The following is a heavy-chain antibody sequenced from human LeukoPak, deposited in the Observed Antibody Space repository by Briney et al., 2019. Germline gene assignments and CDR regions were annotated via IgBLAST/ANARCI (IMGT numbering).Heavy chain of an antibody. CDR1: GYTFTSYG. V-gene: IGHV1-18*01. J-gene: IGHJ5*02. D-gene: IGHD6-13*01. Sequence: ASVNVSCKASGYTFTSYGISWVRQAPGQGLEWMGWISAYNGNTNYAQKLQGRVTMTTDTSTSTAYMELRSLRSDDTAVYYCARAVAAAGKGWFDPWGQGTLVTVSS. CDR2: ISAYNGNT. CDR3: ARAVAAAGKGWFDP.